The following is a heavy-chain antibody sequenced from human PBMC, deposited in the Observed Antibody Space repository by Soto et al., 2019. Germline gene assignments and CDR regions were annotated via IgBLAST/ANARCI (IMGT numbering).Heavy chain of an antibody. Sequence: GGSLRLSCAASRFTFSSYAMSWVRQAPGKGLEWVSGISGNGGSTYYADSVKGRFTISRDNSKNTVYLQMNSLRAEDTAVYYCAKMGYYYDYGMDVWGQGTTVTVSS. CDR3: AKMGYYYDYGMDV. CDR1: RFTFSSYA. V-gene: IGHV3-23*01. CDR2: ISGNGGST. J-gene: IGHJ6*02.